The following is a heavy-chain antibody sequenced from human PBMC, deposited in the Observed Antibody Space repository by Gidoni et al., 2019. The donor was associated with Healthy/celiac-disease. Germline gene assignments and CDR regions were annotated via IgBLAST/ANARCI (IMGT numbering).Heavy chain of an antibody. J-gene: IGHJ5*02. CDR2: IIPIFGTA. CDR1: GGTFSSYA. V-gene: IGHV1-69*01. D-gene: IGHD2-2*02. Sequence: QVQLVQSGAEVKKPGSSVKVSCKASGGTFSSYAISWVRQAPGQGLEWMGGIIPIFGTANYAQKFQGRVTITADESTSTAYMELSSLRSEDTAVYYCARDPRHCSSTSCYTSYWFDPWGQGTLVTVSS. CDR3: ARDPRHCSSTSCYTSYWFDP.